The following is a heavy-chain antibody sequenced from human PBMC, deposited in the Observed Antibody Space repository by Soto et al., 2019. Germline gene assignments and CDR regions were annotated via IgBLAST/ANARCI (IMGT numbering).Heavy chain of an antibody. CDR3: VSWVSRHFDY. Sequence: EVQLLESGGGLVQPGGSLRLSCGVSGLTFRNHAMSWFRQAPGKGLEWVSTIAPIGYSTHYAGSVEGRFTISIDDSKSTLDLQMNSRRADDTAVYYCVSWVSRHFDYWGQGTLVSVSS. CDR2: IAPIGYST. CDR1: GLTFRNHA. J-gene: IGHJ4*02. V-gene: IGHV3-23*01. D-gene: IGHD2-8*01.